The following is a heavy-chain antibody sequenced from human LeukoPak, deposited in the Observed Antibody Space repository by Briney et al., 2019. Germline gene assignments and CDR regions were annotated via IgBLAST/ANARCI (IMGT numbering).Heavy chain of an antibody. CDR1: GFSFSTYW. D-gene: IGHD6-13*01. V-gene: IGHV3-7*01. CDR3: ARDPESSSFDL. CDR2: IDQGGSVR. J-gene: IGHJ4*02. Sequence: GGSLRLSCAASGFSFSTYWMSWVRQTPEKGLEFVANIDQGGSVRNYMDSLKGRCTISRDSAKKSLYLEINSLRADDTAVYYCARDPESSSFDLWGRGALVTVSS.